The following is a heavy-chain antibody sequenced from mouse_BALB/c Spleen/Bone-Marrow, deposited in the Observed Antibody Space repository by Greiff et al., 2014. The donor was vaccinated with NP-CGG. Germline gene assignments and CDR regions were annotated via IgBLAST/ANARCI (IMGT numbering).Heavy chain of an antibody. V-gene: IGHV1S135*01. J-gene: IGHJ2*01. Sequence: VQLQQPXPELMKPGASVKISCKASGYSFTSYYMHWVKQSHGKSLEWIGYIDPFNGATSYNQKFKGKATLTVDKSSSTAYMHLSSLTSEDSAVYYCARNWDVDYWGQGTTLTVSS. CDR3: ARNWDVDY. D-gene: IGHD4-1*01. CDR2: IDPFNGAT. CDR1: GYSFTSYY.